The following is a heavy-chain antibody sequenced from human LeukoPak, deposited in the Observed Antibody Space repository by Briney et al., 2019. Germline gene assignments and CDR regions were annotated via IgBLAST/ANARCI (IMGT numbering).Heavy chain of an antibody. CDR3: AKASRSLVVTATPLDY. CDR2: IRYDGGNK. Sequence: GGSLRLSCAASGFTFSSYGMHWVRHAPGKGLEGVAFIRYDGGNKYYGDSVKGRFTISRDNSKNTLYLQMNSLRPEDTAVYSCAKASRSLVVTATPLDYWGQGTLVTVSS. V-gene: IGHV3-30*02. CDR1: GFTFSSYG. J-gene: IGHJ4*02. D-gene: IGHD2-15*01.